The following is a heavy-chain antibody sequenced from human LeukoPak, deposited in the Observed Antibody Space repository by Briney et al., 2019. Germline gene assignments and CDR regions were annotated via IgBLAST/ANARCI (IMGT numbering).Heavy chain of an antibody. V-gene: IGHV3-74*01. D-gene: IGHD5-12*01. Sequence: GGSLRLSCAASGFTFSSYWMHWVRQAPGKGLVWVSRINSDGSSTIYADSVKGRFTISRDNAKNTLYLQMNSLRAEDTAAYYCTTGMNSGHRWGQGTLVTVSS. CDR2: INSDGSST. J-gene: IGHJ5*02. CDR3: TTGMNSGHR. CDR1: GFTFSSYW.